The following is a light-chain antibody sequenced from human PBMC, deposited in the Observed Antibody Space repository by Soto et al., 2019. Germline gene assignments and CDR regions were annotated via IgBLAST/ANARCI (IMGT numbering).Light chain of an antibody. CDR2: GAS. CDR3: HHYGSSRT. J-gene: IGKJ1*01. CDR1: QSVSSSY. V-gene: IGKV3-20*01. Sequence: EIVLTQSPGTLSLSPXERATLSCRASQSVSSSYLVWYQQKPGQAPRLLIYGASSRATGIPDRFSGSGSGTDFTLTISRLEPEDFAVYYCHHYGSSRTFGQGTKVDIK.